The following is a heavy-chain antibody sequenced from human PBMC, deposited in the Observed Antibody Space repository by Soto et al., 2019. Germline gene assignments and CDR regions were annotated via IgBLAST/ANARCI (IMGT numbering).Heavy chain of an antibody. V-gene: IGHV4-4*02. D-gene: IGHD5-18*01. CDR1: DVSIGSHDW. CDR2: SHQSGNT. CDR3: ATRDTGRVY. J-gene: IGHJ4*02. Sequence: QVQLQESGPGLVKPSGTLSLTCAVSDVSIGSHDWWTWVRQPPGKGLEWIGESHQSGNTNYNSSLARRVTISLHKSKTHFSQQLSSVTVADTAVYYCATRDTGRVYWGQGTLVTVSS.